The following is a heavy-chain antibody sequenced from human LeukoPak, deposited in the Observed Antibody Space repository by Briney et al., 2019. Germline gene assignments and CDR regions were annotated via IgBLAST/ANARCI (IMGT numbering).Heavy chain of an antibody. CDR3: ARDLGNTGWYTFDY. CDR1: GDSVSSNNGA. D-gene: IGHD6-19*01. CDR2: TYYRSKWYD. Sequence: SQTLSLTCDISGDSVSSNNGAWNWIRQSPSRGLEWLGRTYYRSKWYDDYAGSLNGRITISPDTSKNQFSLHLNSVTPEDTAVYYCARDLGNTGWYTFDYWGQGILVTVSS. J-gene: IGHJ4*02. V-gene: IGHV6-1*01.